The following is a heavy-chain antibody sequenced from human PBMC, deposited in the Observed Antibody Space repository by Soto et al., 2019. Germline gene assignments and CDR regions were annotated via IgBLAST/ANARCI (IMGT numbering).Heavy chain of an antibody. Sequence: QLQLQESGSGLVKPSQTLSLTCAVSGGSISSGGYSWSWIRQPPGKGLEWIGYIYHSGSTYYNPSLKSRVTISVDRSKNQFSLKLSCVTAADTAVYYCARGPTHVWGQGTLVTVSS. J-gene: IGHJ4*02. CDR2: IYHSGST. CDR1: GGSISSGGYS. V-gene: IGHV4-30-2*01. CDR3: ARGPTHV. D-gene: IGHD3-16*01.